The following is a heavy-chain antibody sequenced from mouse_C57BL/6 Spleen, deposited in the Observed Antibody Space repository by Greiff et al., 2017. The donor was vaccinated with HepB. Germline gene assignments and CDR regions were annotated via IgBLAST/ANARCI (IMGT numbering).Heavy chain of an antibody. Sequence: VQLQQSGPELVKPGASVKISCKASGYSFTSYYIHWVKQRPGQGLEWIGWIYPGSGNTKYNEKFKGKATLTADTSSSTAYMQLSSLTSEDSAVYYCAITTVVENYAMDYWGQGTSVTVSS. D-gene: IGHD1-1*01. J-gene: IGHJ4*01. V-gene: IGHV1-66*01. CDR1: GYSFTSYY. CDR3: AITTVVENYAMDY. CDR2: IYPGSGNT.